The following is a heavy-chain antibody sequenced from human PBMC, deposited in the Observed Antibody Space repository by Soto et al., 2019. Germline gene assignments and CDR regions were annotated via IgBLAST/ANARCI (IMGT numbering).Heavy chain of an antibody. J-gene: IGHJ4*02. D-gene: IGHD3-10*01. CDR2: IYYSGST. CDR3: ARHYYYGSGSYWGNFDY. CDR1: GGSISSSSYY. Sequence: QLQLQESGPGLVKPSETLSLTCTVSGGSISSSSYYWGWIRQPPGKGLEWIGSIYYSGSTYYNPSLKSRVTISVDTSKNQFSLKLSSVTAADTAVYYCARHYYYGSGSYWGNFDYWGQGTLVTVSS. V-gene: IGHV4-39*01.